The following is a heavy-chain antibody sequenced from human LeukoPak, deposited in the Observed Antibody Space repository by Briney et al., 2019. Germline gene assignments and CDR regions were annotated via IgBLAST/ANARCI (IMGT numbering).Heavy chain of an antibody. CDR2: IYYSGST. CDR3: ARRVGSGYLNWFDP. V-gene: IGHV4-39*01. D-gene: IGHD3-22*01. Sequence: SETLSLTCTVSGGSISSSSYYWGWIRQPPGKGLEWMGSIYYSGSTYYNPSLKSRVTISVDTSKNQFSLKLSSVTAADTAVYYCARRVGSGYLNWFDPWGQGTLVTVSS. CDR1: GGSISSSSYY. J-gene: IGHJ5*02.